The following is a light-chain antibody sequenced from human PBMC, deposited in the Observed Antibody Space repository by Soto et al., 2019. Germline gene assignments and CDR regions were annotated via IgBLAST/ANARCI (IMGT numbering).Light chain of an antibody. V-gene: IGKV3-20*01. CDR2: DAS. J-gene: IGKJ1*01. CDR1: QSVSSNY. Sequence: EIVLTQSPGTLSLSPGERATLFCRASQSVSSNYLSWYQQKPGQAPRLFIHDASIRATGIPDRFSGSGSGTDFTLTISRLEPEDFAVYYCSQYANSRRFGQGTKVEIK. CDR3: SQYANSRR.